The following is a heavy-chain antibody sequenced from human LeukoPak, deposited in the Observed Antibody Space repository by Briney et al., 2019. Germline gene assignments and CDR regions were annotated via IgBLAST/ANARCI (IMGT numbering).Heavy chain of an antibody. V-gene: IGHV1-18*01. CDR3: ASGSITMIRGVAYYYYGMDV. D-gene: IGHD3-10*01. CDR1: GYSLTTYG. CDR2: TSGYNGNT. J-gene: IGHJ6*02. Sequence: GASVKASCRASGYSLTTYGITWARQAPGQRLEWMGWTSGYNGNTNYAQKFQGRVTLTTDTSTSTAYMEMRSLRSDGTAVYYCASGSITMIRGVAYYYYGMDVWGQGTTVSISS.